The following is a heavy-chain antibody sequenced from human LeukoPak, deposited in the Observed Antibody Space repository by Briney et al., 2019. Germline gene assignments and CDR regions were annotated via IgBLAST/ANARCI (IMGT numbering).Heavy chain of an antibody. CDR2: ISSTSTYI. D-gene: IGHD6-6*01. CDR1: GFTFSSYS. J-gene: IGHJ6*03. V-gene: IGHV3-21*01. Sequence: GGSLRLSCAASGFTFSSYSMDWVRQAPGEGLEWVSSISSTSTYIYYADSVKGRFTISRDNAKRSLFLQMNSLRAEDTAVYYCARGGVAARHGYYYYMDVWGKGTTVTVSS. CDR3: ARGGVAARHGYYYYMDV.